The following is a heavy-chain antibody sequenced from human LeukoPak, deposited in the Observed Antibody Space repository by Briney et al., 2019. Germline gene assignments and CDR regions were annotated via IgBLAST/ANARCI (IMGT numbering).Heavy chain of an antibody. J-gene: IGHJ4*02. D-gene: IGHD3-22*01. CDR2: SFYSGST. Sequence: SETLSLTCSVSGDSMKSYYWAWIRQPPGKGLEWIGYSFYSGSTNYNPSLKSRITISVDTSKKEFSLKLNSVTAADTAVYYCARQYGSSGSPLDYWGQGTLATVSS. CDR1: GDSMKSYY. V-gene: IGHV4-59*01. CDR3: ARQYGSSGSPLDY.